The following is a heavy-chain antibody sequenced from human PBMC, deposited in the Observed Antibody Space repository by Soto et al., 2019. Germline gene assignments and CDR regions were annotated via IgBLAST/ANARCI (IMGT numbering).Heavy chain of an antibody. CDR1: GGSISSYF. CDR2: IYTSGTT. CDR3: ARGEDAFFYYGLDV. J-gene: IGHJ6*02. Sequence: SETLSLTCTVSGGSISSYFWSWVRQPAGKGLEWIGRIYTSGTTNYNPSLKSRVTMSVDTSKSQFSLKLTSVTAADTAVYYCARGEDAFFYYGLDVWGQGITVTVSS. V-gene: IGHV4-4*07.